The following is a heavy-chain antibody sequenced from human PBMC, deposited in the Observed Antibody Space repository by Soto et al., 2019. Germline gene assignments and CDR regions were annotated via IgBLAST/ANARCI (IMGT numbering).Heavy chain of an antibody. J-gene: IGHJ5*02. CDR1: GGSISSGGYY. CDR2: IYYSGST. V-gene: IGHV4-31*03. Sequence: PSETLSLTCTVSGGSISSGGYYWSWIRQHPGKGLEWIGYIYYSGSTYYNPSLKSRVTISVDTSKNQFSLKLSSVTAADTAVYYCAREKISGAAAGTKRSNWFVLWGPGTLVT. CDR3: AREKISGAAAGTKRSNWFVL. D-gene: IGHD6-13*01.